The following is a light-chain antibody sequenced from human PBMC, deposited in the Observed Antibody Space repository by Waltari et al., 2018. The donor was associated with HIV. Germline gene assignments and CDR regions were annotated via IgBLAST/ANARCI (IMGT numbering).Light chain of an antibody. CDR1: SSDVGASNY. CDR2: DVT. J-gene: IGLJ2*01. Sequence: QSALAQPPSASGSAGQSVTISCTGPSSDVGASNYVSWYQQHPGKSPKLLLYDVTKRPPGVPERFSGSKSGNTASLTVSGLQGEDEADYYCSSYADSDTPVVFGGGTKLTVL. V-gene: IGLV2-8*01. CDR3: SSYADSDTPVV.